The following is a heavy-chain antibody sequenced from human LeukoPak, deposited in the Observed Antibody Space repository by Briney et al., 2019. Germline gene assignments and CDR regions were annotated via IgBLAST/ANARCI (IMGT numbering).Heavy chain of an antibody. Sequence: PSQTLSLTCTVSGGSISSGGYYWSWIRQHPGKGLEWIGYIYYSGSTYYNPALKSLVTISVDTSKNQFSLKLSSVTAADTAVYYCARRIAAAGTFDYWGQGTLVTVSS. CDR1: GGSISSGGYY. CDR2: IYYSGST. V-gene: IGHV4-31*01. CDR3: ARRIAAAGTFDY. J-gene: IGHJ4*02. D-gene: IGHD6-13*01.